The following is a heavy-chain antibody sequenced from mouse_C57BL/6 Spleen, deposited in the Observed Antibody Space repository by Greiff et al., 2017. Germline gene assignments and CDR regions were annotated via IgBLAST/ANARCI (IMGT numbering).Heavy chain of an antibody. CDR3: ASLLLDWYFDV. J-gene: IGHJ1*03. V-gene: IGHV3-6*01. CDR1: GYSITSGYY. CDR2: ISDDGSN. D-gene: IGHD1-1*01. Sequence: ESGPGLVKPSPSLSLTCSVTGYSITSGYYWNWIRQFPGNKLEWMGYISDDGSNNYNPSLKNRISITLDTSKNQFFLKLNSVTTEDTATYYCASLLLDWYFDVWGTGTTVTVSS.